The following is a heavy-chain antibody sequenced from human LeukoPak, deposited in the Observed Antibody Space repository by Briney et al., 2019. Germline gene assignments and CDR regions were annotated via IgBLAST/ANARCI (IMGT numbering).Heavy chain of an antibody. V-gene: IGHV4-59*08. Sequence: PSETLSLTCTVSGGSISNYYCTWLRHPPGPGLEWNGYIYYSGNTNYNPSLKSRVTISLDTSKNQFSLKLRSVTAADTAVYYCARRIPTTPNWFDPWGQGTLVSVSS. CDR1: GGSISNYY. J-gene: IGHJ5*02. CDR2: IYYSGNT. CDR3: ARRIPTTPNWFDP. D-gene: IGHD1-1*01.